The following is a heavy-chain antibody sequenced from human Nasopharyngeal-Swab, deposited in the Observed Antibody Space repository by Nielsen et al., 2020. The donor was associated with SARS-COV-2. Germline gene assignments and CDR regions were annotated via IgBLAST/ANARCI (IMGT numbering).Heavy chain of an antibody. Sequence: ASVKVSRKSSGYTFTDYYIHWVRQAPGQGPEWMGRISAASGGTNYAQIFRGRVTVTRDTSTSTTYMELTNLRSDDTATYYCARSCGTVGCPFDPWGQGTLVTVSS. CDR3: ARSCGTVGCPFDP. V-gene: IGHV1-2*06. J-gene: IGHJ5*02. D-gene: IGHD2-21*01. CDR2: ISAASGGT. CDR1: GYTFTDYY.